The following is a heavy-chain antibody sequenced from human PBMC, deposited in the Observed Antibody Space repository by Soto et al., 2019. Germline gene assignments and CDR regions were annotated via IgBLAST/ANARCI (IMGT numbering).Heavy chain of an antibody. CDR2: IYHSGNT. J-gene: IGHJ5*02. D-gene: IGHD6-13*01. Sequence: QVQLQESGPGLVKPSGTLSLTCAVSGGSINSSNWWTWVRQPPGKGLEWIGNIYHSGNTNYNPSLKSRVTISVDKSKNQFSLRLSSVTAADPATYYCAREAHATIAADLSWFDPWGQGTLGTVST. CDR1: GGSINSSNW. CDR3: AREAHATIAADLSWFDP. V-gene: IGHV4-4*02.